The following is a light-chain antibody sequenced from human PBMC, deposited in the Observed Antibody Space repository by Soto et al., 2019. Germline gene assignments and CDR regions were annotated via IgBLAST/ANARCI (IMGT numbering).Light chain of an antibody. CDR2: ATS. V-gene: IGKV3-20*01. J-gene: IGKJ2*03. CDR3: QEYDTSPPMYS. CDR1: QSVDSTY. Sequence: EIVLTQSPGTLSLSPGEKSTLSCRAGQSVDSTYLAWYQQKPDQSPRLLIYATSPRAAGIPDRFSGSGSGTDFTLTISRLEPDDVAVYYCQEYDTSPPMYSFGQGPRWIS.